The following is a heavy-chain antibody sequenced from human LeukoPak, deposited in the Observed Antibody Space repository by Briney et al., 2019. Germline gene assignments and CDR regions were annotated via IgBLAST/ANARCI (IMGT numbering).Heavy chain of an antibody. V-gene: IGHV3-74*01. CDR1: GFTFSSYW. D-gene: IGHD1-26*01. Sequence: GGSLRLSCAASGFTFSSYWIHWVRQAPGKGLVWVSRINSDGSSTSYADSVKGRFTISRDNAKNTLYLQMNSLRAEDTAVYYCAAHGPYASSHFDYWGQGTLVTVSS. J-gene: IGHJ4*02. CDR3: AAHGPYASSHFDY. CDR2: INSDGSST.